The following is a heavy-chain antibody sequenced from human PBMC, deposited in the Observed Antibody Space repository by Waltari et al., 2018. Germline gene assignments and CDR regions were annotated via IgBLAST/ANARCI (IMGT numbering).Heavy chain of an antibody. J-gene: IGHJ4*02. CDR3: AREGPEGLEY. Sequence: QVQLVQSGAEVKKPGASMKVPCKASGDTLTGYHMHWVRQAPGQGLEWMARINPNSGATNYTQKFQGRVTMTRDKSITTAYMELSRLTSDDTAVYYCAREGPEGLEYGGQGTLVTVSS. V-gene: IGHV1-2*06. CDR2: INPNSGAT. CDR1: GDTLTGYH.